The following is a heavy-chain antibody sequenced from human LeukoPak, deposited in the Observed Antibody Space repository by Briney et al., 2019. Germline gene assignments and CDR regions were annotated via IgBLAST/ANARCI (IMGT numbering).Heavy chain of an antibody. CDR2: IYYSGSA. D-gene: IGHD6-13*01. CDR1: GGSISNYY. J-gene: IGHJ5*02. Sequence: PSETLSLTCTVSGGSISNYYWSWIRQPPGKGLEWIGYIYYSGSANYNPSPKSRVTLSVDTSKNQFSLKLSSVTAADTAVYYCARGSIAAAEGSHWFDPWGQGTLVTVSS. V-gene: IGHV4-59*01. CDR3: ARGSIAAAEGSHWFDP.